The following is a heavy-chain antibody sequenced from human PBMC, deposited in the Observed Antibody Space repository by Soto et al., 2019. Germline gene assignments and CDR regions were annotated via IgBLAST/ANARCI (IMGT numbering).Heavy chain of an antibody. J-gene: IGHJ6*02. CDR1: GGTFSSYA. CDR3: ARDVRSVLLWFGESKAYYYGMDV. CDR2: IIPIFGTA. V-gene: IGHV1-69*13. D-gene: IGHD3-10*01. Sequence: SVKVSCKASGGTFSSYAISWVRQAPGQGLEWMGGIIPIFGTANYAQKFQGRVTITADESTSTAYMELSSLRSEDTAAYYCARDVRSVLLWFGESKAYYYGMDVWGQGTTVTVSS.